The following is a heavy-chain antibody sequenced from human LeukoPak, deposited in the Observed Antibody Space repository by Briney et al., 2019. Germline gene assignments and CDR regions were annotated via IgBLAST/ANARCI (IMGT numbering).Heavy chain of an antibody. Sequence: PGGSLRLSCAASGFTFNNYWMSWVRQAPGKGLEWVANIKQDGSQKYYVDSVKGRFTISRDNAKNSLYLQMNSLGAEDTAVYYCARLGLPDYWGQGILVTVSS. V-gene: IGHV3-7*03. CDR2: IKQDGSQK. CDR3: ARLGLPDY. D-gene: IGHD2-21*01. J-gene: IGHJ4*02. CDR1: GFTFNNYW.